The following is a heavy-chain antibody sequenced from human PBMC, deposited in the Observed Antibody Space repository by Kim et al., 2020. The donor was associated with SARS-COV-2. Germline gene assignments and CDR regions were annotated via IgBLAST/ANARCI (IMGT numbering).Heavy chain of an antibody. CDR1: GFTFDDYA. Sequence: GGSLRLSCAASGFTFDDYAMHWVRQAPGKGLEWVSLISGDGGSTYYADSVKGRFTISRDNSKNSLYLQMNSLRTEDTALYYCAKGPGYYDFWSGYTSVDYWGQGTLVTVSS. V-gene: IGHV3-43*02. CDR2: ISGDGGST. D-gene: IGHD3-3*01. J-gene: IGHJ4*02. CDR3: AKGPGYYDFWSGYTSVDY.